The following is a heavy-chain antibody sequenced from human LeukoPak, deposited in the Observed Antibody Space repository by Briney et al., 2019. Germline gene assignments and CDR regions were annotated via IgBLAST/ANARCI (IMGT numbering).Heavy chain of an antibody. D-gene: IGHD6-19*01. Sequence: SETLSLTCAVYGGSFSGSYWSCMRQPPGKGLEWTGEINHSGSTNYNPSLKSRVTISVDTSKNQFSLKLSSVTAADTAVYYCARTRANGWYGNWLDPWGQGTLVTVSS. CDR1: GGSFSGSY. CDR2: INHSGST. CDR3: ARTRANGWYGNWLDP. J-gene: IGHJ5*02. V-gene: IGHV4-34*01.